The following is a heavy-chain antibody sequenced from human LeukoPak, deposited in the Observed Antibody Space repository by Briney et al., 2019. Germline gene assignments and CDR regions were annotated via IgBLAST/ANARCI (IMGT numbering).Heavy chain of an antibody. J-gene: IGHJ4*02. CDR2: IKHDGREK. Sequence: GGSLRLSCAASGFTFSSYWMNWVRQAPGKGLEWVANIKHDGREKHYVDSVKGRFIISRDNAKNSLYLQMNSLTAEDTSVYYCATSGSAAGTLRGRSDYWGQGTLVTVSS. D-gene: IGHD6-13*01. CDR1: GFTFSSYW. CDR3: ATSGSAAGTLRGRSDY. V-gene: IGHV3-7*01.